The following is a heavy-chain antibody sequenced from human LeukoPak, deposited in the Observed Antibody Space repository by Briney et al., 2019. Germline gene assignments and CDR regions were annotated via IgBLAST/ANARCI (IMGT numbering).Heavy chain of an antibody. CDR1: GGSISSYY. Sequence: PSETLSLTCTVSGGSISSYYWSWIRQPAGKGLEWIGRIYTSGSTNYNPSLKSRVTMSVDTSKNQFSLKLSSVTAADTAVYYCARVVEVDSSDIFYFDYWGQGTLSPSPQ. V-gene: IGHV4-4*07. CDR2: IYTSGST. CDR3: ARVVEVDSSDIFYFDY. D-gene: IGHD3-22*01. J-gene: IGHJ4*02.